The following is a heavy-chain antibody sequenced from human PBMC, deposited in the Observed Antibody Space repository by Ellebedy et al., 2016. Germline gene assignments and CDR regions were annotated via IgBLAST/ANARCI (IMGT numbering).Heavy chain of an antibody. CDR1: GFTFSSYA. D-gene: IGHD2-2*01. J-gene: IGHJ4*02. V-gene: IGHV3-30-3*01. CDR3: ARASVPAGYTYYFDY. CDR2: ISYDGSNK. Sequence: GGSLRLXXAASGFTFSSYAMHWVRQAPGKGLEWVAVISYDGSNKYYADSVKGRFTISRDNSKNTLYLQMNSLRAEDTAVYYCARASVPAGYTYYFDYWGQGTLVTVSS.